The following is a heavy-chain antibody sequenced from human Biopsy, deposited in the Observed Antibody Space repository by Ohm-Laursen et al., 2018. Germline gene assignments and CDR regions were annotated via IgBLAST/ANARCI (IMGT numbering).Heavy chain of an antibody. CDR2: IYPNSGDT. D-gene: IGHD3-3*01. V-gene: IGHV1-2*02. CDR3: ARDLLEWSLPS. CDR1: GDAFLGYY. J-gene: IGHJ4*02. Sequence: ASVKVSCKVSGDAFLGYYLHWVRQAPGQGLEWMGSIYPNSGDTDFAQKFQGRVSMTRDTSVSTAYLELSSLRSDDTAIYYCARDLLEWSLPSWGQGTPVTVSS.